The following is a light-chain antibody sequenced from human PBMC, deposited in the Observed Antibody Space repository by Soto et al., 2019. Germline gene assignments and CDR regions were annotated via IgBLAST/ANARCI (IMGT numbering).Light chain of an antibody. CDR1: QSISSW. CDR2: DAS. CDR3: QQYNSYSWT. J-gene: IGKJ1*01. V-gene: IGKV1-5*01. Sequence: DIQRTQSPSTLSASVAGRVTITCRASQSISSWLAWYKQKPGKAPKLPIYDASSLESGVPSRFRGSGSGTEFTLTISSLKPDDFETYYCQQYNSYSWTFGQGTKVDIK.